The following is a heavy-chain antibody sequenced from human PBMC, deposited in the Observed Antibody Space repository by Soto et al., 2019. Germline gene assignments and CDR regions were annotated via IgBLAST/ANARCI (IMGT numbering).Heavy chain of an antibody. V-gene: IGHV1-18*04. D-gene: IGHD3-3*01. Sequence: QVQLVQSGVEVKKPGASVKVSCKSSGYLFTSYDITWVRQAPGQGLEWMGWISGYNGNTNYAQKLQGRVTMTTDKSTSTVYMELRSLRSDDTAVYYGARRKRGDGHSDAFDIWGQGTVVTVTS. J-gene: IGHJ3*02. CDR2: ISGYNGNT. CDR1: GYLFTSYD. CDR3: ARRKRGDGHSDAFDI.